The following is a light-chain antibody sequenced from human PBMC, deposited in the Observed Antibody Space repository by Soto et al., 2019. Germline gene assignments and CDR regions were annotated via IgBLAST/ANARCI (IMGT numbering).Light chain of an antibody. Sequence: QSVLTQPPSASGTPGQRVTISCSGSSSNIGSNTVNWYQQLPGTAPKLLIYSNNQRPSGVPDRFSGSKPGTSASLAISGLQSEDEADYYCAAWDDSLNGPSVVFGGGTKLTVL. CDR1: SSNIGSNT. CDR3: AAWDDSLNGPSVV. J-gene: IGLJ2*01. V-gene: IGLV1-44*01. CDR2: SNN.